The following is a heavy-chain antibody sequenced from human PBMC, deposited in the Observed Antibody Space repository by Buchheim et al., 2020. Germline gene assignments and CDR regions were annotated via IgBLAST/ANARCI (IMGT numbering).Heavy chain of an antibody. V-gene: IGHV3-33*01. CDR3: ARALGSGSYWYYYYGMDV. J-gene: IGHJ6*02. CDR2: IWYDGSNK. CDR1: GFTFSIYG. Sequence: QVQLVESGGGVVQPGRSLRLSCAASGFTFSIYGMHWVRQAPGKGLEWVAVIWYDGSNKYYADSVKGRFTISRDTSKNTLYLQMNSLRAEDTAVYYCARALGSGSYWYYYYGMDVWGQGTT. D-gene: IGHD3-10*01.